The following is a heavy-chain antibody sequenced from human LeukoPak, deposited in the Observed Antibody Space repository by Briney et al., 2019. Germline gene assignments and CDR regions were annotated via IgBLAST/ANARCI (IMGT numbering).Heavy chain of an antibody. D-gene: IGHD3-10*01. CDR1: GFTFSSYG. CDR2: ISYDGSNK. V-gene: IGHV3-30*18. J-gene: IGHJ4*02. Sequence: PGGSLRLSCAASGFTFSSYGMHWVRQAPGKGLEWVAVISYDGSNKYYADSAKGRFTISRDNSKNTLYLQMNSLRAEDTAVYYCAKTDYYGSGSQIDYWGQGTLVTVSS. CDR3: AKTDYYGSGSQIDY.